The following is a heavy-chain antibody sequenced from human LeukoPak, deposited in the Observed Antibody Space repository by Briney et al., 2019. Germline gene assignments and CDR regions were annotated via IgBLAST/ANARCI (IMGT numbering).Heavy chain of an antibody. D-gene: IGHD3-10*01. CDR1: GFTFSSYA. V-gene: IGHV3-23*01. CDR3: AKDLRGGRENWFDP. Sequence: GGSLRLSCAASGFTFSSYAMSWVRQAPGKGLEWVSAISGSGGSTYYADSVKGRFTISRDKSKNTLYLQMNSLRAEDTAVYYCAKDLRGGRENWFDPWGQGTLVTVSS. J-gene: IGHJ5*02. CDR2: ISGSGGST.